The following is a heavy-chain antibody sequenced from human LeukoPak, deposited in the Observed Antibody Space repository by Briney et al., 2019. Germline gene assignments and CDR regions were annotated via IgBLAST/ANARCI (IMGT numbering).Heavy chain of an antibody. Sequence: SGGPLRLSCAASGFTFSRYWMSWVRQAPGKGLGWVANINEDGGAKYYVDSVKGRFTISRDNAKNSQYLQMNSLRVEDTAVYYCATKGGDYWGQGTLVTVSS. CDR2: INEDGGAK. J-gene: IGHJ4*02. CDR3: ATKGGDY. V-gene: IGHV3-7*01. D-gene: IGHD3-16*01. CDR1: GFTFSRYW.